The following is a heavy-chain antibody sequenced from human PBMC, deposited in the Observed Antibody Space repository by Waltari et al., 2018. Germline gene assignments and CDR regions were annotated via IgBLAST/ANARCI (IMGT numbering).Heavy chain of an antibody. Sequence: QVQLQESGPGLVKPSQTLSLTCTVPGGSISRGSYYWSWIRQPAGKGLEWIGRIYTSGSTNYNPSLKSRVTISVDTSKNQFSLKLSSVTAADTAVYYCARVPFYCTNGVCYYYFDYWGQGTLVTVSS. CDR2: IYTSGST. CDR3: ARVPFYCTNGVCYYYFDY. D-gene: IGHD2-8*01. CDR1: GGSISRGSYY. V-gene: IGHV4-61*02. J-gene: IGHJ4*02.